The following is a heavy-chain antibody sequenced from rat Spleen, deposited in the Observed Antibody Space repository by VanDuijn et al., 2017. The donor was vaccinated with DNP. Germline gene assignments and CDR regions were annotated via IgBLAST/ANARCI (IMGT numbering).Heavy chain of an antibody. J-gene: IGHJ2*01. CDR2: ITNSGGST. D-gene: IGHD1-11*01. Sequence: EVQLVESGGGLVQPGRSLKLSCVASGFTFSNYGMAWVRQAPTKGLEWVASITNSGGSTYYRDSVKGRFTISRDNAKNTLYLQMNSLRSEDTATYYCARGGRSYFDYWGQGVMVTVSS. V-gene: IGHV5S13*01. CDR3: ARGGRSYFDY. CDR1: GFTFSNYG.